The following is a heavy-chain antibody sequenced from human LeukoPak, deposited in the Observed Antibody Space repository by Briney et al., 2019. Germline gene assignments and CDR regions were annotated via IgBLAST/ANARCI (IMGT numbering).Heavy chain of an antibody. CDR2: INPYSGGT. Sequence: ASVKVSCKASGSTFIDYYIHWVRQAPGQGLEWMGWINPYSGGTNYAQKFQGRVTMTRDTSISTAYMELNSLRSDDTAVYYCARLGLTVTSDIDWWGQGTLVTVSS. D-gene: IGHD4-17*01. V-gene: IGHV1-2*02. CDR1: GSTFIDYY. CDR3: ARLGLTVTSDIDW. J-gene: IGHJ4*02.